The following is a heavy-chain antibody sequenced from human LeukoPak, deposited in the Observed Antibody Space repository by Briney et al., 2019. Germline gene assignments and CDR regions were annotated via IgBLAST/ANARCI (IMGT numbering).Heavy chain of an antibody. Sequence: GRSLRLSCAASGFTFSSYGMHWVRQAPGKGLEWVAVIWYDGSNKYYADSVKGRFTISRDNSKNTLYLQMNSLRAEDTAVYYCARDSGPPPTGQLPDYWGQGTLVTASS. CDR3: ARDSGPPPTGQLPDY. J-gene: IGHJ4*02. D-gene: IGHD2-2*01. CDR2: IWYDGSNK. CDR1: GFTFSSYG. V-gene: IGHV3-33*01.